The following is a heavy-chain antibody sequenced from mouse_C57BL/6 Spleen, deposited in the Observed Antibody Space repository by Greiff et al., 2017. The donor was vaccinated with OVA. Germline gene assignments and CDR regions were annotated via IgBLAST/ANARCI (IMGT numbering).Heavy chain of an antibody. CDR2: INPNYGTT. Sequence: EVKLMESGPELVKPGASVKISCKASGYSFTDYNMNWVKQSNGKSLEWIGVINPNYGTTSYNQTFKGKATLTVDQASSTAYMQLNSLTSEDTAVYYSARGYGSSYYYAMDYWGQRTSVTGSP. V-gene: IGHV1-39*01. CDR1: GYSFTDYN. J-gene: IGHJ4*01. D-gene: IGHD1-1*01. CDR3: ARGYGSSYYYAMDY.